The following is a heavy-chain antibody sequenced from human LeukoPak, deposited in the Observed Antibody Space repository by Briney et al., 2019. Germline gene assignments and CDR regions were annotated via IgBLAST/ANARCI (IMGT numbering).Heavy chain of an antibody. CDR1: GFTFSSYG. D-gene: IGHD2-21*01. CDR2: IWYDGSNK. Sequence: GGSLRLSCAASGFTFSSYGMHWVRPAPGKGLEWVAVIWYDGSNKYYADSVKGRFTISRDNSKNTLYLQMNSLRAEDTAVYYCARDTYGGIDYWGQGTLVTVSS. J-gene: IGHJ4*02. CDR3: ARDTYGGIDY. V-gene: IGHV3-33*01.